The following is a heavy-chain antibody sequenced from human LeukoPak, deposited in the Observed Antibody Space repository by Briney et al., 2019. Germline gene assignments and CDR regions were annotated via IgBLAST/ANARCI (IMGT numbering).Heavy chain of an antibody. D-gene: IGHD3-10*01. CDR1: GFTFSSYA. V-gene: IGHV3-30-3*01. CDR2: ISYDGSSK. Sequence: PGVSLRLSCAASGFTFSSYAMHWVRQAPGKGLEWVAVISYDGSSKNYADSVKGRFTISRDNSENTLYLQMSSLKTDDSAVYYCARNPAAWFGELSSWFDPWGQGTLVTVSS. CDR3: ARNPAAWFGELSSWFDP. J-gene: IGHJ5*02.